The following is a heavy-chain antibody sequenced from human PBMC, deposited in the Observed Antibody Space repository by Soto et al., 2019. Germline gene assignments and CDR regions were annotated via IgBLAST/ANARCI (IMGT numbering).Heavy chain of an antibody. V-gene: IGHV3-74*01. J-gene: IGHJ4*02. D-gene: IGHD1-26*01. Sequence: LRLSCTASGFTFNTHWMHWVRQAPGKGLVWVSRIYFDGITTNYADSVKGRLTVSRDNAKNTVYLHVNTLRDEDTAVYYCARGGAMGVDYWGQGTLVTVYS. CDR3: ARGGAMGVDY. CDR2: IYFDGITT. CDR1: GFTFNTHW.